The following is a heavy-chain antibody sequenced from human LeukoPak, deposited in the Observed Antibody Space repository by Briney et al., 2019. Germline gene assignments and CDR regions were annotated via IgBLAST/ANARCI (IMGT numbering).Heavy chain of an antibody. J-gene: IGHJ5*02. V-gene: IGHV4-59*02. Sequence: PSETLSLTCVVSGGSVSGYYWGWIRQPPGRGLEWIGYVYYSGSTNYNPSFKSRITISEDTSRNQFSLQLSSVTAADTAVYYCAGIHSFCSVVACYVLATWGQGTLVAVSP. D-gene: IGHD3-3*01. CDR3: AGIHSFCSVVACYVLAT. CDR2: VYYSGST. CDR1: GGSVSGYY.